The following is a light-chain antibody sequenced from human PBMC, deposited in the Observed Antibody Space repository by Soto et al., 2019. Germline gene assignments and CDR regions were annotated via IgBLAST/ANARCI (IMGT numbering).Light chain of an antibody. J-gene: IGKJ1*01. Sequence: DIQLTQSPSSLSASVGDRVNITGQASQSISTYLSWCQQRPGKAPRLLIHAASSLQSGVPSRFSGSGSGTDFTLTITRLQPEDFATYYCQQSLSNPPTFRQGTKVDIK. CDR1: QSISTY. V-gene: IGKV1-39*01. CDR3: QQSLSNPPT. CDR2: AAS.